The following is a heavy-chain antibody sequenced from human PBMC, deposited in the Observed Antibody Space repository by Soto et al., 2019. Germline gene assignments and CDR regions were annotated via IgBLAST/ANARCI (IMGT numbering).Heavy chain of an antibody. CDR1: GGSISSYY. Sequence: QVQLQESGPGLVKPSETLSLTCTVSGGSISSYYWSWIRQPPRKGLEWIGNIYYSGSTNYNPSLKGRVTISVDTSKNPFSLRLSSGTAADTAVYYCARHPLSGAVQYAFDSGGQGTMVTVSS. D-gene: IGHD7-27*01. CDR2: IYYSGST. J-gene: IGHJ3*02. V-gene: IGHV4-59*08. CDR3: ARHPLSGAVQYAFDS.